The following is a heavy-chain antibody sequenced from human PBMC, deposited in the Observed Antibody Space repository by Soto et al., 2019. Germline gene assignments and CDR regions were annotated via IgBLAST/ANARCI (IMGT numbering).Heavy chain of an antibody. Sequence: SETLSLTCTVSGGSISGHYWIWIRQSPGKGLEWIGYIFYSGSTNYNPSLKSRVTMSVDTSKNQFSLKLNSVTAADTAVYYCARVGSSGWSPDYWGQGTLVTVSS. CDR3: ARVGSSGWSPDY. CDR2: IFYSGST. V-gene: IGHV4-59*11. J-gene: IGHJ4*02. D-gene: IGHD6-13*01. CDR1: GGSISGHY.